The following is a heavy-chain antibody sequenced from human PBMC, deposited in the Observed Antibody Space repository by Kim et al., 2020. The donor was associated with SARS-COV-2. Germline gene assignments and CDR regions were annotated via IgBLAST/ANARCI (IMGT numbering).Heavy chain of an antibody. CDR2: INHSGST. CDR3: ARGGLSYGSGSYYQLGKGRSFDI. V-gene: IGHV4-34*01. J-gene: IGHJ3*02. D-gene: IGHD3-10*01. CDR1: GGSFSGYY. Sequence: SETLSLTCAVYGGSFSGYYWSWIRQPPGKGLEWIGEINHSGSTNYNPSLKSRVTISVDTSKNQFSLKLSSVTAADTAVYYCARGGLSYGSGSYYQLGKGRSFDIWGKGTMVTVSS.